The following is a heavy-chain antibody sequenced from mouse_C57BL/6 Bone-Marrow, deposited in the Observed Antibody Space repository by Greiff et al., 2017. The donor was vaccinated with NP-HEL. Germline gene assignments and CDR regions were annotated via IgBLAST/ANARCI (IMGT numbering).Heavy chain of an antibody. J-gene: IGHJ1*03. V-gene: IGHV5-15*01. CDR1: GFTFSDYG. CDR2: ISNLAYSI. D-gene: IGHD1-1*01. CDR3: ARAVVRYFDV. Sequence: EVHLVESGGGLVQPGGSLKLSCAASGFTFSDYGMAWVRQAPRKGPEWVAFISNLAYSIYYADTVTGRFTISRENAKNTLYLEMSSLRSEDTAMYYCARAVVRYFDVWGTGTTVTVSS.